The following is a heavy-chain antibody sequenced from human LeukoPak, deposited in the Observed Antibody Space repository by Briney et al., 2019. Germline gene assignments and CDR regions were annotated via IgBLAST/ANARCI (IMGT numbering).Heavy chain of an antibody. CDR2: ISYEGRDK. CDR3: AKETNAFDI. J-gene: IGHJ3*02. Sequence: PGGSLRLSCAASGFPFTSYAMHWARQAPGKGLEWVAFISYEGRDKSYADSVKGRFTISRDNSKNTLFLLMNNLRPEDTAVYYCAKETNAFDIWGQGTMVTVSS. CDR1: GFPFTSYA. V-gene: IGHV3-30*04.